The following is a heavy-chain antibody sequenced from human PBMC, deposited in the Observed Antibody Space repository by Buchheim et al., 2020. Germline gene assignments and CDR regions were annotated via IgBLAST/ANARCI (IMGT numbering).Heavy chain of an antibody. V-gene: IGHV4-59*08. D-gene: IGHD6-6*01. CDR2: IYYSGST. J-gene: IGHJ6*02. CDR3: ARLTSEYSSLLYYYYYGMDV. CDR1: GGSISSYY. Sequence: QVQLQESGPGLVKPSETLSLTCTVSGGSISSYYWSWIRQPPGKGLEWIGYIYYSGSTNYNPSLKSRVTISVDTSKNQFSLKLSSVTAADTAVYYCARLTSEYSSLLYYYYYGMDVWGQGTT.